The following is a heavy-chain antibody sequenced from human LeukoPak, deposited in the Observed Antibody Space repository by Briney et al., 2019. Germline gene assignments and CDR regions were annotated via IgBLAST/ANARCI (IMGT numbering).Heavy chain of an antibody. CDR1: GYSITSGYY. D-gene: IGHD6-13*01. Sequence: PSETLSLTCTVTGYSITSGYYWGWIRQPPGKGLEWIGSIYHSGSVYYNPSLKSRVDISMHTSKNHFPLNLSSVTAADTAVYYCARETRGSSWYYFDYWGQGTLVTVSS. V-gene: IGHV4-38-2*02. CDR2: IYHSGSV. J-gene: IGHJ4*02. CDR3: ARETRGSSWYYFDY.